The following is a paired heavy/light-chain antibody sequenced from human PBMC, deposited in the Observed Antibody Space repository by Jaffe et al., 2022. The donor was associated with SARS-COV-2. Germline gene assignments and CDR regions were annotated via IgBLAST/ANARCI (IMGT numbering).Light chain of an antibody. J-gene: IGLJ2*01. CDR2: EVT. CDR3: SSYAGSNNVI. V-gene: IGLV2-8*01. CDR1: SSDVGAYDF. Sequence: QSALTQPPSASGSPGQSVAISCTGTSSDVGAYDFVSWYQHHPGKAPKLIIYEVTKRPSGVPDRFSGSKSGNTASLTVSGLQTEDEADYYCSSYAGSNNVIFGGGTKLTVL.
Heavy chain of an antibody. CDR1: GFTFSNYW. Sequence: EMQLVESGGGLFQPGGSLRLSCAASGFTFSNYWMYWVRHAPGEGLLWVSRISNDGNTASYADSVRGRFTISRDNANNTLYLQMSSLRAEDTAVFHCARARSGGYFDLWGRGTLVTVSS. J-gene: IGHJ2*01. V-gene: IGHV3-74*01. CDR3: ARARSGGYFDL. CDR2: ISNDGNTA.